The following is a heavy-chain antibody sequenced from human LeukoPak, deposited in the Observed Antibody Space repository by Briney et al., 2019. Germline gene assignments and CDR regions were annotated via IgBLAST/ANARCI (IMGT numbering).Heavy chain of an antibody. Sequence: ASVKVSCKASGGTFSSYAISWVRQAPGQGLEWMGRIIPILGIANYAQKFQGRVTVTRDTSTSTVYVELSSLRSEDTAVYYCARARVGANLLDVWGKGTTVTVSS. CDR1: GGTFSSYA. CDR2: IIPILGIA. CDR3: ARARVGANLLDV. J-gene: IGHJ6*04. D-gene: IGHD1-26*01. V-gene: IGHV1-69*04.